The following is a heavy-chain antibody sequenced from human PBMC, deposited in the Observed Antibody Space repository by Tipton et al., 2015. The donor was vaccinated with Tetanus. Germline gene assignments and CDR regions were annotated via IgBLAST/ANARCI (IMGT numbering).Heavy chain of an antibody. CDR3: ARGGSYSYGPRGFDL. CDR2: VSYSGRT. D-gene: IGHD5-18*01. J-gene: IGHJ2*01. Sequence: WNWIRQPPGKGLEWLAYVSYSGRTNSNYSLKSRITISQDTSKNQFSLRLTSVTAADTAVYYCARGGSYSYGPRGFDLWGRGTLVTVSS. V-gene: IGHV4-59*01.